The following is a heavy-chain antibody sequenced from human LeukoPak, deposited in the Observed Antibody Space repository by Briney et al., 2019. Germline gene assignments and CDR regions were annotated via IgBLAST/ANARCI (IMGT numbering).Heavy chain of an antibody. CDR2: ISAYKGNT. J-gene: IGHJ3*02. CDR1: GYIFTGYG. Sequence: ASVKVSCKASGYIFTGYGISWVRQAPGQGLEWMGWISAYKGNTYYAQKLQGRVTMTTDTSTSTAYMELRSLRPDDTAVYYCARDLYYYDSSTYSDIFDIWGQGTMVTVSS. V-gene: IGHV1-18*01. CDR3: ARDLYYYDSSTYSDIFDI. D-gene: IGHD3-22*01.